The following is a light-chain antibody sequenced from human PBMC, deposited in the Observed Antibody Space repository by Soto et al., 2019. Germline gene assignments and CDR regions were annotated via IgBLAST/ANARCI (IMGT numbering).Light chain of an antibody. J-gene: IGKJ2*01. CDR2: DAS. Sequence: EFVLPQSPATLSLSPGEGASLSCWASQSVGTYMAWYQHKPGQPPRLLIYDASKRATGIPARFSGSGSGTNFTFTISSLEPADFALYFCQLRSSWPPYTFAKGTKVEMK. CDR1: QSVGTY. CDR3: QLRSSWPPYT. V-gene: IGKV3-11*01.